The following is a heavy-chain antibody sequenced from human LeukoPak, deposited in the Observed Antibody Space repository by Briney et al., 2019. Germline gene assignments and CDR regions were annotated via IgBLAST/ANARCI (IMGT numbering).Heavy chain of an antibody. V-gene: IGHV3-30-3*01. CDR2: ISYDGSNK. Sequence: GGSLRLSCAASGFTFSSYAMHWVRQAPGKGLEWVAVISYDGSNKYYADSVKGRFTISRDNSKNTLYLQMNSLRAEDTAVYYCAKDPDIVVVPAAIYFDYWGQGTLVTVSS. CDR1: GFTFSSYA. J-gene: IGHJ4*02. D-gene: IGHD2-2*02. CDR3: AKDPDIVVVPAAIYFDY.